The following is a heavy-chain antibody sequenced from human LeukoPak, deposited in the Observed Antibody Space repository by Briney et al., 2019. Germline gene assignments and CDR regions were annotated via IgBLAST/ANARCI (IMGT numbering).Heavy chain of an antibody. CDR3: ARVWGGDYVPDAFDI. CDR1: GGSISSGGYY. Sequence: SETLSLTCTVSGGSISSGGYYWSWIRQHPGKGLEWIGYIYYSGSTYYNPSLKSRVTISVDTSKNQFSLKLSSVTAADTAVYYCARVWGGDYVPDAFDIWGQWTMVTVSS. V-gene: IGHV4-31*03. D-gene: IGHD4-17*01. CDR2: IYYSGST. J-gene: IGHJ3*02.